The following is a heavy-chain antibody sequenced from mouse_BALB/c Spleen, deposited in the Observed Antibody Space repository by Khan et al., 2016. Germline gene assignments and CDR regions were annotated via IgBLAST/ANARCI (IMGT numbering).Heavy chain of an antibody. V-gene: IGHV1-7*01. CDR3: ARKYGNTNFDV. Sequence: VQLQESGAELAKPGASVKMSCKASGYTFTSYWMHWVKQRPGQGLEWIGYINPSTGYTEYNQKFKDKATLTADKSSSTAYMQLSSLTSEDSAVYYCARKYGNTNFDVWSAGTTVTVSS. CDR1: GYTFTSYW. CDR2: INPSTGYT. D-gene: IGHD2-10*02. J-gene: IGHJ1*01.